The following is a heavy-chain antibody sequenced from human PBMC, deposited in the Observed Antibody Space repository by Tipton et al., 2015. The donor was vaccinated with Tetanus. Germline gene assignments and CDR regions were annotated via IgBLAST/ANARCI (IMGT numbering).Heavy chain of an antibody. Sequence: TLSLTCTVSGGSMSNNYWSWIRQPPGKGLEWIAYIFHSGSTNYSPSLKSRVAMSMDTSRNQFSLTLTSVTVADTAFYFCARVLRYSAAGGWDDAFDIWGQGTLVTVSS. CDR2: IFHSGST. CDR3: ARVLRYSAAGGWDDAFDI. V-gene: IGHV4-59*12. CDR1: GGSMSNNY. D-gene: IGHD2-21*01. J-gene: IGHJ3*02.